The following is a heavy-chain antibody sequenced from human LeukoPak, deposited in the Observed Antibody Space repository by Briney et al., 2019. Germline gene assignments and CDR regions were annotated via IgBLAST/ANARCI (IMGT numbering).Heavy chain of an antibody. J-gene: IGHJ4*02. Sequence: PGGSLRLSCTASGFTFGDYAMSWVRQAPGKGLEWVGFIRSKAYGGTTEYAASVKGRFTISRDDSKSIAYLQMNSLKTEDTAVYYCTRGRDCSSTSCYKDRGPFFDYWGQGTLVTISS. CDR3: TRGRDCSSTSCYKDRGPFFDY. CDR2: IRSKAYGGTT. CDR1: GFTFGDYA. V-gene: IGHV3-49*04. D-gene: IGHD2-2*02.